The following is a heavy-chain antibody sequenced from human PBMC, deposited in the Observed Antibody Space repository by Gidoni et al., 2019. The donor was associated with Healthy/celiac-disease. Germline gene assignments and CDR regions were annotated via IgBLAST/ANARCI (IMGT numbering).Heavy chain of an antibody. CDR2: IKQDGSEK. CDR1: GFTFSRYW. D-gene: IGHD3-16*01. Sequence: EVQLVESGGGLVQPGGSLRLSCAASGFTFSRYWMSWVRQAPGKGLEWVDNIKQDGSEKYYVDSVKGRFTISRDNAKNSLYLQMNSLRAEDTAVYYCARTQRFAGPIYYFDYWGQGTLVTVSS. J-gene: IGHJ4*02. CDR3: ARTQRFAGPIYYFDY. V-gene: IGHV3-7*03.